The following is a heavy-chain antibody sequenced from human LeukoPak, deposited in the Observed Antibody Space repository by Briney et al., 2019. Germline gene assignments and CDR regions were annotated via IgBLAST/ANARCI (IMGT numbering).Heavy chain of an antibody. J-gene: IGHJ4*02. CDR1: GGSFSGYY. Sequence: SETRSLTCAVYGGSFSGYYWSWIRQPPGKGLEWIGEINHSGSTNYNPPLKSRVTISADTSKNQFSLKLYSVTAADTAVYYCATRKLGNDYWGQGTLVTVSS. D-gene: IGHD7-27*01. CDR2: INHSGST. CDR3: ATRKLGNDY. V-gene: IGHV4-34*01.